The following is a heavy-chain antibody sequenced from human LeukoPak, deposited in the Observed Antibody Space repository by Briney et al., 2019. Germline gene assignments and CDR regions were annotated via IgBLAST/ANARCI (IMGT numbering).Heavy chain of an antibody. J-gene: IGHJ4*02. CDR1: GFTFRTYN. CDR3: VRGDGDLFDF. V-gene: IGHV3-21*04. D-gene: IGHD4-17*01. CDR2: ISKTSSKI. Sequence: GGSLRLSCAASGFTFRTYNMNWVRQAPGKGLEWVSFISKTSSKIYYGGSVKGRFIISRDNAKNSIHLQMGSLRVEDTAVYYCVRGDGDLFDFWGQGTLVSVSS.